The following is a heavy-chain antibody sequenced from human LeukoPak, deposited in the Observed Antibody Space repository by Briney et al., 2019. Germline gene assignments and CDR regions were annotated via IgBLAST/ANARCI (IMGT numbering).Heavy chain of an antibody. CDR3: ARGLLRYFDLSFEGFDY. J-gene: IGHJ4*02. CDR2: ISLRGRT. D-gene: IGHD3-9*01. Sequence: PSGTLSLTCGVSGGSITTTNFWSWVRQPPGGGLEWIGEISLRGRTQYNPSLKSRVNTSIDESKNHLYLSLASVTAADTAVYYCARGLLRYFDLSFEGFDYWGQGTLVTVSS. CDR1: GGSITTTNF. V-gene: IGHV4-4*02.